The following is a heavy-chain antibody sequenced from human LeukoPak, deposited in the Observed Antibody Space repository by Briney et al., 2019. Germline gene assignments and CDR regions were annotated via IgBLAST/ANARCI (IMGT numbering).Heavy chain of an antibody. CDR2: MYTGGTT. D-gene: IGHD3-16*01. Sequence: PGGSLRLSCAASGFTVSGTHMSWVRQAPGKGLEWVSAMYTGGTTYYADSVKGRFTISRDNSRNTLFLHMSSLRVDDAAVYYCAKDEATSGGGLASWGQGTLVTVSS. CDR1: GFTVSGTH. V-gene: IGHV3-53*01. J-gene: IGHJ4*02. CDR3: AKDEATSGGGLAS.